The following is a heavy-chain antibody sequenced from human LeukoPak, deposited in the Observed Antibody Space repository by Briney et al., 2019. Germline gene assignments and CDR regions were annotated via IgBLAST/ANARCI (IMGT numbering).Heavy chain of an antibody. D-gene: IGHD1-26*01. J-gene: IGHJ6*02. CDR2: INPNSGGT. Sequence: ASVKVSCKASGYTFTGYYMHWVRQVPGQGLEWMGWINPNSGGTNYAQKFQGWVTMTRDTSISTAYMELSRLRSDDTAVYYCARGSGGGDYYGMDVWGQGTTVTVSS. V-gene: IGHV1-2*04. CDR3: ARGSGGGDYYGMDV. CDR1: GYTFTGYY.